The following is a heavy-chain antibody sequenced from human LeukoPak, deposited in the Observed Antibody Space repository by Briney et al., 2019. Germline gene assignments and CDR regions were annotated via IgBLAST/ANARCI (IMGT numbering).Heavy chain of an antibody. J-gene: IGHJ4*02. Sequence: GGSLRLSCAASGFTFDDYAMTWVRQAPGKGLEWVSGITWNSGSTGYADSVKGRFTISRDNAKNSLYLQMNSLRAEDTAVYYCARAGIAVAKYDYWGQGTLVTVSS. CDR1: GFTFDDYA. CDR2: ITWNSGST. D-gene: IGHD6-19*01. V-gene: IGHV3-20*04. CDR3: ARAGIAVAKYDY.